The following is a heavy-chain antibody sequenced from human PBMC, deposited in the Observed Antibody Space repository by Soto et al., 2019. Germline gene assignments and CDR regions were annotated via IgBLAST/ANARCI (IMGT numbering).Heavy chain of an antibody. J-gene: IGHJ5*02. V-gene: IGHV4-38-2*01. CDR2: IYHSGST. CDR1: GYSISNGYY. D-gene: IGHD3-22*01. CDR3: ARGRPSGYAWFDP. Sequence: SETLSLTCVVSGYSISNGYYWGWIRQPPGKGLEWIVTIYHSGSTYYNLSLESRVTISVDTSKNQLSLTLKSVTAADTAVYYCARGRPSGYAWFDPWGQGTLVTVSS.